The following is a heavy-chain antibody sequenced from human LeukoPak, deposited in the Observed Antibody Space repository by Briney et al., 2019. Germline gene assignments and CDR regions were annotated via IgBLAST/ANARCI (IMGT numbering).Heavy chain of an antibody. J-gene: IGHJ4*02. CDR1: GYTFTGYY. V-gene: IGHV1-2*02. Sequence: ASVKVSCKTAGYTFTGYYLHWVRQAPGQGLEGMGRIDPDSGGTPYAQKFQVRVTVTRDTSITTVYMELSGLTSDDTAVYYCARVPGPYTTSRFDYCGQGTLVTVSS. CDR2: IDPDSGGT. CDR3: ARVPGPYTTSRFDY. D-gene: IGHD2-2*02.